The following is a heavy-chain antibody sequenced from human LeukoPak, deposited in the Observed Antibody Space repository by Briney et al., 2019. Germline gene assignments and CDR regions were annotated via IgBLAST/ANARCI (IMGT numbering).Heavy chain of an antibody. CDR2: LNPKTGTT. CDR3: VRDQRRIEVAGYYSDY. CDR1: GFTLTSYY. Sequence: ASVKVSCKTSGFTLTSYYFFWVRLAPGQGLEWMGILNPKTGTTGYAQKFQVRVNLTRDTSTSTVYMELSSLRSEDTAIYYCVRDQRRIEVAGYYSDYWGQGTLVTVSS. J-gene: IGHJ4*02. V-gene: IGHV1-46*01. D-gene: IGHD6-19*01.